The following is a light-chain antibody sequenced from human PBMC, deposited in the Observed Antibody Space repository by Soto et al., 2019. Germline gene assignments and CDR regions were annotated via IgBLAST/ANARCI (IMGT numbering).Light chain of an antibody. J-gene: IGKJ1*01. CDR1: QNIRSY. CDR2: ATS. Sequence: DLQMTQSPSSLSASVGDRVTITCRASQNIRSYLNWYQQKPGKAPQLLIYATSSLQTGVPSRFSASGFGSDFSLVIRDLQPEDSATYYCQQGYRSRWTSGRGTKVEI. V-gene: IGKV1-39*01. CDR3: QQGYRSRWT.